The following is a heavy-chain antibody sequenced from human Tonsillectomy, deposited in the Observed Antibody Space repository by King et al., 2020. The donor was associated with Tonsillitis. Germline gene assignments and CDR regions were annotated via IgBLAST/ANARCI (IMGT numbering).Heavy chain of an antibody. D-gene: IGHD3-3*01. CDR3: ARDFFHAFDI. Sequence: VQLVESGGGLVKPGGSLRLSCAASGFTFSDYYMAWIRQAPGKGLEWISYISDSGTSVYYADSVKGRFTSSRDNAKNSLYLQMNSLRAEDTAVYYCARDFFHAFDIWGQGTMVTVSS. CDR1: GFTFSDYY. V-gene: IGHV3-11*01. CDR2: ISDSGTSV. J-gene: IGHJ3*02.